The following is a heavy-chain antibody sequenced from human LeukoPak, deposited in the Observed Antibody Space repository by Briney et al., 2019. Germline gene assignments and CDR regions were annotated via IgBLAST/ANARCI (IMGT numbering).Heavy chain of an antibody. Sequence: PGGSLRLSCAASGFTFSNYGMHWVRQAPGKGLEWVAFIRYDGSNKYYADSVKGRFTISRDNSENTLYLQMNSLRAEDTAVYYCAKNRQDYGDYAGFFDYWGQGTLVTVSS. CDR1: GFTFSNYG. CDR3: AKNRQDYGDYAGFFDY. CDR2: IRYDGSNK. J-gene: IGHJ4*02. D-gene: IGHD4-17*01. V-gene: IGHV3-30*02.